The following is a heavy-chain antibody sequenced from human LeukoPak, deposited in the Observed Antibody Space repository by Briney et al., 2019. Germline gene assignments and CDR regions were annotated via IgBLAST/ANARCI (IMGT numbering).Heavy chain of an antibody. CDR3: ARGFGNNGWFDP. CDR1: GGSISSGGYS. D-gene: IGHD4-23*01. V-gene: IGHV4-30-2*01. J-gene: IGHJ5*02. Sequence: SQTLSLTCAVSGGSISSGGYSWSWIRQPPRKGLEWIGYIYHSGSTYFNPSIKSRVTISVDRSKNQFSMKLSSVTAADTAVYYCARGFGNNGWFDPWGQGTLVTVSS. CDR2: IYHSGST.